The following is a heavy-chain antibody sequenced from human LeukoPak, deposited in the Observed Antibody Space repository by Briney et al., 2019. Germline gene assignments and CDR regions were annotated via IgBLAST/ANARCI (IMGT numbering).Heavy chain of an antibody. J-gene: IGHJ4*02. Sequence: GESLKISCKGSGYSFINYWIGWVRQMPGKGLEWMGIIYPGDSDTSYSPSFQGQVTISADKSISTAYLQWTSLKASDTAMYYCARPAYSGSYFDYWGQGTLVTVSS. CDR2: IYPGDSDT. V-gene: IGHV5-51*01. CDR1: GYSFINYW. CDR3: ARPAYSGSYFDY. D-gene: IGHD1-26*01.